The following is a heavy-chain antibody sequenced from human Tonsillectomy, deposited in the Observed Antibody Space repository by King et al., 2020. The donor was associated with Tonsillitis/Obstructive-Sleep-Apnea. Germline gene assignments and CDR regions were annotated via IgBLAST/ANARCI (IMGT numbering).Heavy chain of an antibody. CDR3: ARGRQRLLVPPFDC. CDR2: ISYDGSNK. V-gene: IGHV3-30*04. D-gene: IGHD6-25*01. J-gene: IGHJ4*02. CDR1: GFTFSGYA. Sequence: VQLVESGGGVVQPGRSLRLSCAASGFTFSGYAMHWVRQAPGKGLEWVAVISYDGSNKYYADSVKGRFTFSRDNSKNTLYLQMNSLRAEDTAVYYCARGRQRLLVPPFDCWGQGTLVTVSS.